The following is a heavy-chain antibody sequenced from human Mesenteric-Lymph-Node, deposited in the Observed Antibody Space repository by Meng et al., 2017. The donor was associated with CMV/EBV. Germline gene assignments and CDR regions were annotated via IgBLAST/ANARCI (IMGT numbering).Heavy chain of an antibody. V-gene: IGHV3-23*01. CDR3: AKASTAYYFDY. Sequence: SCAASGFTFGSYAMSWVRQAPGKGLEWVSGISGSGGSTYYADSVKGRFTISRDNSKNTLFLQMNSLRAEDTALYYCAKASTAYYFDYWGQGTLVTVSS. D-gene: IGHD2-2*01. CDR2: ISGSGGST. CDR1: GFTFGSYA. J-gene: IGHJ4*02.